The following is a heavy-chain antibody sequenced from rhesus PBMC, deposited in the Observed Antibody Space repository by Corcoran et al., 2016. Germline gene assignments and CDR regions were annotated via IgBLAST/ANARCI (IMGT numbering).Heavy chain of an antibody. D-gene: IGHD2-21*01. CDR3: ASHTPLCTGSGCYWSLVDFDY. CDR1: GGSFSSYW. Sequence: QVQLQESGPGLVKPSETLSLTCAVSGGSFSSYWWSWIRQPPGKGMEWIGEINGHSGNPNYIPSLKSRFTISKDASKNQFSLKLSSVTAADTAVYYCASHTPLCTGSGCYWSLVDFDYWGQGVLVTISS. V-gene: IGHV4-80*01. CDR2: INGHSGNP. J-gene: IGHJ4*01.